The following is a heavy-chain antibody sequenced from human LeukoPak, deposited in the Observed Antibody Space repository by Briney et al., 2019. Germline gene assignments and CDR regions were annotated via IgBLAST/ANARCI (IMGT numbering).Heavy chain of an antibody. CDR3: ARGGGGWYFDL. CDR2: INPYDGNT. J-gene: IGHJ2*01. CDR1: GYTFTNYD. V-gene: IGHV1-18*01. D-gene: IGHD3-16*01. Sequence: GASVKVSCKASGYTFTNYDISWVRQAPGQRLEWMGWINPYDGNTNYAQNLQGRVTMTTDTSTSKAYMELRSLRSDDTAVYYCARGGGGWYFDLWGRGTLVAVSS.